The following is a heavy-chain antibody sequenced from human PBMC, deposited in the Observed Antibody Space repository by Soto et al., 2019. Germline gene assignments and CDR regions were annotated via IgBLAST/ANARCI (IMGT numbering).Heavy chain of an antibody. CDR1: GFTFSGSA. Sequence: EVQLVESGGGLVQPGGSLKLSCAASGFTFSGSAMHWVRQASGKGLEWVGRIRSKANSYATAYAASVKGRFTISRGDSKNTAYLQMNSLKTEDTAVYYCTREREDIVLMVYAIWFDPWGQGTLVTVSS. CDR2: IRSKANSYAT. J-gene: IGHJ5*02. CDR3: TREREDIVLMVYAIWFDP. V-gene: IGHV3-73*02. D-gene: IGHD2-8*01.